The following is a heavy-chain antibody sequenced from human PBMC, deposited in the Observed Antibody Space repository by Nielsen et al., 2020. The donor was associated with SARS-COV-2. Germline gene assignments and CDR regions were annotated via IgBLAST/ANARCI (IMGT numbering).Heavy chain of an antibody. D-gene: IGHD1-26*01. V-gene: IGHV3-30-3*01. CDR1: GFTFSSYA. Sequence: GESLKISCAASGFTFSSYAMHWVRQAPGKGLEWVAVISYDGSNKYYADSVKGRFTISRDNSKNTLYLQMNSLRAEDTAVYHCARDRVGATSIGYYYYYYGMDVWGQGTTVTVSS. J-gene: IGHJ6*02. CDR2: ISYDGSNK. CDR3: ARDRVGATSIGYYYYYYGMDV.